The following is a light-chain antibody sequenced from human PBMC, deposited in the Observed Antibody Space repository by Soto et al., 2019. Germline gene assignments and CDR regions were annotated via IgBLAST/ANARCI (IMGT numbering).Light chain of an antibody. CDR2: DVT. CDR3: SSYAGSNTWV. V-gene: IGLV2-11*01. Sequence: QSALTQPASVSGSPGQSVTISCTGTRSDVGGYNYVSWYQQHPGKAPKLMIYDVTKRPSGVPDRFSGSKSGDTASLTFSGLQADDEADYYCSSYAGSNTWVFGEGTKLTVL. J-gene: IGLJ3*02. CDR1: RSDVGGYNY.